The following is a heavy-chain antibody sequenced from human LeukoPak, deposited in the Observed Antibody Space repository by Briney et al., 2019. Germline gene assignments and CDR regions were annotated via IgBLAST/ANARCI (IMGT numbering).Heavy chain of an antibody. CDR2: IYHSGST. CDR3: ARGRMYYYDSSGYALNAFDI. D-gene: IGHD3-22*01. CDR1: GGSISSGVYS. J-gene: IGHJ3*02. V-gene: IGHV4-30-2*01. Sequence: SETLSLTCAVSGGSISSGVYSWSWIRQPPGKGLEWIGYIYHSGSTCYNPSLKSRVTISVDRSKNQFSLKLSSVTAADTAVYYCARGRMYYYDSSGYALNAFDIWGQGTMVTVSS.